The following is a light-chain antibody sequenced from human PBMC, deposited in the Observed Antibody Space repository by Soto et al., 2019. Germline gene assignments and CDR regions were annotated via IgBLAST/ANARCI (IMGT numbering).Light chain of an antibody. Sequence: EIVLTQSPATLSLSPGERATLSCRASQSVTINLAWFQQKPGQAPRLLIYGASTRATGIPARFSGSGSGTEFTLTISSLQSEDFAVYYCQQYDNLRTFGQGTKVDIK. V-gene: IGKV3-15*01. CDR3: QQYDNLRT. J-gene: IGKJ1*01. CDR1: QSVTIN. CDR2: GAS.